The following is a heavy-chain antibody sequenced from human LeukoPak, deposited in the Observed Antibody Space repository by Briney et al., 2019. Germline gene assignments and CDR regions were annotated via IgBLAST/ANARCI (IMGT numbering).Heavy chain of an antibody. Sequence: TLSLTCTVYGDSITSGGYSWSWIRQPPGKGLEWIGYIYHSGSTYYNPTLKIRVTISVDRSKNQFSLKLGPATAANTAVYYCARVGSGYSYVYFYYYGMDVWGQGTTVTVSS. CDR2: IYHSGST. J-gene: IGHJ6*02. D-gene: IGHD5-18*01. V-gene: IGHV4-30-2*01. CDR1: GDSITSGGYS. CDR3: ARVGSGYSYVYFYYYGMDV.